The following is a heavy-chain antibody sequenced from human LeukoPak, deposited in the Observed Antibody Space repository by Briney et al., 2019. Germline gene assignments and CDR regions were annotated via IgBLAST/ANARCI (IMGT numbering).Heavy chain of an antibody. J-gene: IGHJ4*02. CDR2: IYWDDED. CDR3: AHGFSNSSGFDY. CDR1: GFSLRTPRMG. V-gene: IGHV2-5*02. Sequence: SGPTLVKPTQTLTLTCTFSGFSLRTPRMGVGWIRQPPGKALEWLAIIYWDDEDRYSPSLKSRLTTTKDTSKNQVVLTMTNMDPVDTATYFCAHGFSNSSGFDYWGQGILVTVSS. D-gene: IGHD6-6*01.